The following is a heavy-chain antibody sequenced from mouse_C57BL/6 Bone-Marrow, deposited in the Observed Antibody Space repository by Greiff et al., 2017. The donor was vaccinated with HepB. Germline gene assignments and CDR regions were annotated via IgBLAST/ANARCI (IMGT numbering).Heavy chain of an antibody. CDR1: GYTFTSYW. CDR2: IYPGSGST. D-gene: IGHD2-4*01. Sequence: QVHVKQPGAELVKPGASVKMSCKASGYTFTSYWITWVKQRPGQGLEWIGDIYPGSGSTNYNEKFKSKATLTVDTSSSTAYMQLSSLTSEDSAVYYGARVGLRHAMDYWGQGTSVTVSS. J-gene: IGHJ4*01. CDR3: ARVGLRHAMDY. V-gene: IGHV1-55*01.